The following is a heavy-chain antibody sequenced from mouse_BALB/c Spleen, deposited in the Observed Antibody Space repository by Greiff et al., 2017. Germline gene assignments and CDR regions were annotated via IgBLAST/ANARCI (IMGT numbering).Heavy chain of an antibody. J-gene: IGHJ4*01. V-gene: IGHV2-4-1*01. CDR2: IWSGGST. CDR1: GFSLTSYG. D-gene: IGHD4-1*01. Sequence: QVQLKESGPGLVQPSQSLSITCTVSGFSLTSYGVHWVRQSPGKGLEWLGVIWSGGSTDYNAAFISRLSISKDNSKSQVFFKMNSLQADDTAIYYCARNGGLGGYYAMDYWGQGTSVTVSS. CDR3: ARNGGLGGYYAMDY.